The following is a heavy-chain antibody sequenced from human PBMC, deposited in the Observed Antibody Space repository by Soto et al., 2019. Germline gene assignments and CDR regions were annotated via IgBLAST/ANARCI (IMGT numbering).Heavy chain of an antibody. CDR1: GGTFSSYA. CDR2: IITIFGTA. J-gene: IGHJ3*02. D-gene: IGHD3-22*01. V-gene: IGHV1-69*01. CDR3: ARPVPYYDSSGYYLDAFDI. Sequence: GASVKVYCKASGGTFSSYAISWGRQAPGQGLEWMGGIITIFGTANYAQKFQGRVTITADESTSTAYMELSSLRSEDTAVYYCARPVPYYDSSGYYLDAFDIWGQGTMVTVSS.